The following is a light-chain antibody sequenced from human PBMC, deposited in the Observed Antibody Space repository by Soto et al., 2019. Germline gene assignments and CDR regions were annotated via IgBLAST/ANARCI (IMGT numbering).Light chain of an antibody. Sequence: QSVLTQSSSASASLGSSVKLTCTLSSGHSSYIIAWHQQQPGKAPRYLMKLEGSGSYNKGDGIPDRFSGSSSGAERYLTISSLQSEDEADYYCQTWGTGIRVFGGGTKVTVL. CDR2: LEGSGSY. V-gene: IGLV4-60*03. CDR1: SGHSSYI. J-gene: IGLJ3*02. CDR3: QTWGTGIRV.